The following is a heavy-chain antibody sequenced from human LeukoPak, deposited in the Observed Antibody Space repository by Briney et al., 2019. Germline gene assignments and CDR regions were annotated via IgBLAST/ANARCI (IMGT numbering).Heavy chain of an antibody. CDR3: AKDRDYYLVGFFDY. V-gene: IGHV3-23*01. CDR2: ISGSGVTT. Sequence: GGSLRLSCAASGFTFSSYAMSWVRQALGKGLEWVSAISGSGVTTYYADSVKGRFTISRDNSKNTLYLQMNSLRAEDTALYYCAKDRDYYLVGFFDYWGQGTLVTVSS. D-gene: IGHD3-10*01. J-gene: IGHJ4*02. CDR1: GFTFSSYA.